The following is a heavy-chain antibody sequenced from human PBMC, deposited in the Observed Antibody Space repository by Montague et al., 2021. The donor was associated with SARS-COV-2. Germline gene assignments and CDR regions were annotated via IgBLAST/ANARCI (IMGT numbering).Heavy chain of an antibody. CDR3: ARDQGYNWNYYYYYGMDL. J-gene: IGHJ6*02. CDR1: GGSISSSSYY. CDR2: IYYSGST. V-gene: IGHV4-39*07. Sequence: SETLSLTCTVSGGSISSSSYYWGWIRQPPGKGLEWIGSIYYSGSTFYNPSLKSRVTISVDTSKSQFSLKLSPVTAADTAVYYCARDQGYNWNYYYYYGMDLWGQGTTVTVSS. D-gene: IGHD1-20*01.